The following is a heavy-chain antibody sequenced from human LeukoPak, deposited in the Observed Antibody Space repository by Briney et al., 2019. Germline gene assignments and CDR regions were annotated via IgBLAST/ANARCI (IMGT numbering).Heavy chain of an antibody. CDR1: GYSFTSYW. J-gene: IGHJ4*02. Sequence: GESLKISCKGSGYSFTSYWIGWVRQMPGKGLEWMGIIYPGDSDTRYSPSFQGQVTISADKSISTAYLQWSSLKVSDTAMYYCASLSEYCSGGSCYSGEGAFDYWGQGTLVTVSS. CDR2: IYPGDSDT. D-gene: IGHD2-15*01. CDR3: ASLSEYCSGGSCYSGEGAFDY. V-gene: IGHV5-51*01.